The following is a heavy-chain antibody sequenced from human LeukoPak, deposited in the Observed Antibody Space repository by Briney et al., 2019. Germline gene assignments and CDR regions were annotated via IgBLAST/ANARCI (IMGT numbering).Heavy chain of an antibody. D-gene: IGHD6-19*01. V-gene: IGHV1-69*13. J-gene: IGHJ5*02. CDR2: IIPIFGTA. CDR1: GGTFSSYA. CDR3: ARDQYSSGRWFDP. Sequence: GASVKVSCKASGGTFSSYAISWVRQAPGQGLEWMGGIIPIFGTANYAQKFLGRVTITADESTSTAYMELSSLRSEDTAVYYCARDQYSSGRWFDPWGQGTLVTVSS.